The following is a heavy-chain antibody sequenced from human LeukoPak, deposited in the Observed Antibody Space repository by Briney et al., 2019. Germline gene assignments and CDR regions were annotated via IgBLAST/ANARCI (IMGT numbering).Heavy chain of an antibody. CDR1: GYTFTSYF. D-gene: IGHD6-13*01. CDR2: INPSDGST. CDR3: ARDYRQQLVLAY. V-gene: IGHV1-46*01. Sequence: ASVKVSCKASGYTFTSYFMHWVRQAPGQGLEWMGIINPSDGSTSYAQRFQGRVTVTRDMSTSTVYMELSSLRSEDTAVYYCARDYRQQLVLAYWGQGTLVTVSS. J-gene: IGHJ4*02.